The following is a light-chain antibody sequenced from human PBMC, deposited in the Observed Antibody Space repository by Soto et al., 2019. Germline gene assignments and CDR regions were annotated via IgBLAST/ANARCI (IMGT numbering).Light chain of an antibody. Sequence: EIVMTQSPATLSVSPGERATLSCRASQSVSSNLGWYQQKPGQAPRLLIYGASTRATGIPARFSGSGSGTEFTLTISSLQSEDFAVYYCQQYNNWPHTFGQVTKLEIK. CDR3: QQYNNWPHT. CDR1: QSVSSN. CDR2: GAS. V-gene: IGKV3-15*01. J-gene: IGKJ2*01.